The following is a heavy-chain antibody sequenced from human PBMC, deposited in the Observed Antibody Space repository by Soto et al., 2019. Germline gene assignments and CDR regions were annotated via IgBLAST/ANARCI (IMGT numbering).Heavy chain of an antibody. CDR2: ISGSGSTI. D-gene: IGHD6-6*01. CDR1: GFTFSDYY. V-gene: IGHV3-11*01. Sequence: QVQLVESGGGLVKPGGSLRLSCVVSGFTFSDYYVTWIRQAPGKGLEWLSYISGSGSTIYYADSVKGRFTMSRDNAKNSLYLQMNSLRAEXXAXXXXAREGATRLFDYWGQGTLVTXSS. J-gene: IGHJ4*02. CDR3: AREGATRLFDY.